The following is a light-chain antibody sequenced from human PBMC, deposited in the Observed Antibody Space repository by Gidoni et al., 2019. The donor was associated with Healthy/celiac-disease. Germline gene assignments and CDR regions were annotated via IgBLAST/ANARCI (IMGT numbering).Light chain of an antibody. CDR3: RSYTSSSTRV. J-gene: IGLJ2*01. CDR2: EVC. CDR1: SSDVGGYNY. Sequence: SARTQPASVSGSPGQSITISCTGTSSDVGGYNYVSWYQQHQGKAHKLMIYEVCNRPSGVSNRFSGSKSGNTASLTISGLQAEDEADYYCRSYTSSSTRVFGGGTKLTVL. V-gene: IGLV2-14*01.